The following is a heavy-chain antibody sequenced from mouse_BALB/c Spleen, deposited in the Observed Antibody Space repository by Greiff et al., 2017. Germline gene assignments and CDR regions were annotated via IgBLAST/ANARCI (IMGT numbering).Heavy chain of an antibody. D-gene: IGHD1-1*01. V-gene: IGHV5-6-5*01. J-gene: IGHJ3*01. CDR3: ARVLRQSWFAY. CDR2: ISSGGST. Sequence: EVKLVESGGGLVKPGGSLKLSCAASGFTFSSYAMSWVRQTPEKRLEWVASISSGGSTYYPDSVKGRFTISRDNARNILYLQMSSLRSEDTAMYYCARVLRQSWFAYWGQGTLVTVSA. CDR1: GFTFSSYA.